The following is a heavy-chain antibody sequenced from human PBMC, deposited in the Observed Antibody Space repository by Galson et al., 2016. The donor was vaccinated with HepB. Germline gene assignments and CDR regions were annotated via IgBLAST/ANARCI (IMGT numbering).Heavy chain of an antibody. J-gene: IGHJ4*02. CDR2: IYPGDSDT. Sequence: QSGAEVKKPGESLKISCKGSGYTFTTYWIGWVRQMPGKGLEWMGIIYPGDSDTRYSPSFQGQVTISADKSINTAYLQWSSLKASDTAMYYCARSGYYDSGSSADRWDFWGQGTLVTVSS. CDR3: ARSGYYDSGSSADRWDF. V-gene: IGHV5-51*01. CDR1: GYTFTTYW. D-gene: IGHD3-10*01.